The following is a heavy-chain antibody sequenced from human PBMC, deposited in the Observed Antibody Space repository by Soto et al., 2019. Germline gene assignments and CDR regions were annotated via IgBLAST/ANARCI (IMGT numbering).Heavy chain of an antibody. D-gene: IGHD1-7*01. CDR3: ASSQKTGTTGEYYYYGMDV. V-gene: IGHV4-4*02. Sequence: SETLSLTCAVSGGSISSSNWWSWVRQPPGKGLEWIGEIYHSGSTNYNPSLKSRVTISVDKSKNQFSLKLSSVTAADTAVYYCASSQKTGTTGEYYYYGMDVWGQGTTVTVSS. CDR2: IYHSGST. J-gene: IGHJ6*02. CDR1: GGSISSSNW.